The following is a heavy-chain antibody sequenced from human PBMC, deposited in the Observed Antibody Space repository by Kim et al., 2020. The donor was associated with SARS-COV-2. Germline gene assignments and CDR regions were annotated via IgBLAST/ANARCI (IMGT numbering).Heavy chain of an antibody. Sequence: SVKVSCKASGGTFSSYAISWVRQAPGQGLEWMGGIIPIFGTANYAQKFQGRVTITADESTSTAYMELSSLRSEDTAVYYCARARETPHPNGRGYFDYWGQGTLVTVSS. CDR1: GGTFSSYA. D-gene: IGHD1-26*01. J-gene: IGHJ4*02. CDR3: ARARETPHPNGRGYFDY. CDR2: IIPIFGTA. V-gene: IGHV1-69*13.